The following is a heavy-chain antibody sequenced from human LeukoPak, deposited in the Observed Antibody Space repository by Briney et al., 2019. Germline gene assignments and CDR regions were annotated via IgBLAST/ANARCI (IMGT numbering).Heavy chain of an antibody. CDR2: INPNSGGT. D-gene: IGHD4-11*01. V-gene: IGHV1-2*02. CDR3: ARDYSDYQKWFDP. CDR1: GYTFTGYY. Sequence: ASVKVSCKASGYTFTGYYMHWVRQAPGQGVEWMGWINPNSGGTNYAQKFQGRVTMTRDTSISTAYMELSRLRSGDTAVYYCARDYSDYQKWFDPWGQGTLVTVSS. J-gene: IGHJ5*02.